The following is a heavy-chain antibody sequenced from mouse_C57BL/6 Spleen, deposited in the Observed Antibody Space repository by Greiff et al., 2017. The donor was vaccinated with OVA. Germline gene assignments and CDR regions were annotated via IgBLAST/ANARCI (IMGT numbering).Heavy chain of an antibody. CDR1: GYTFTSYW. J-gene: IGHJ4*01. CDR2: IDPSDSYT. CDR3: ARSSYCNGSSYDAMYD. Sequence: QVQLQQPGAELVKPGASVKLSCKASGYTFTSYWMQWVKQRPGQGLEWIGEIDPSDSYTNYNQKFKGKATLTLDTSSSTAYRQLSSLTSEYSAVYYCARSSYCNGSSYDAMYDWGQGASVTVSS. V-gene: IGHV1-50*01. D-gene: IGHD1-1*01.